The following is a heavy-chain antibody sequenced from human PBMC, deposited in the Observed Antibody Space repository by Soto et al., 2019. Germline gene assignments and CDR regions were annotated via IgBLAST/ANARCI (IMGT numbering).Heavy chain of an antibody. V-gene: IGHV4-59*01. Sequence: SETLSLTCTVSGGSISSYYWSWIRQPPGKRLEWIGYIYYSGSTNYTPSLKSRVTISVDTSKNQFSLKLSSVTAADTAVCYCARARKIVVVPAAPTRYYFDYWGQGTLVTVSS. D-gene: IGHD2-2*01. CDR1: GGSISSYY. CDR2: IYYSGST. J-gene: IGHJ4*02. CDR3: ARARKIVVVPAAPTRYYFDY.